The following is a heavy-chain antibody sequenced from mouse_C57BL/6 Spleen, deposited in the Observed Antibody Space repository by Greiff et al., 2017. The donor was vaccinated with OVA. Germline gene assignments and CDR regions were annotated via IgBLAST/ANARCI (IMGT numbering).Heavy chain of an antibody. Sequence: EVQLLESGAELVRPGSSVKMSCKTSGYTFTSYGLNWVKQRPGPGLEWIGDIYIGNGYTEYNEKFKGKATLTSDTSSSTAYMQLSSLTSEDSAVYCCARGNYDYDDWYFDGWGTGTTVTVAS. CDR2: IYIGNGYT. J-gene: IGHJ1*03. CDR3: ARGNYDYDDWYFDG. D-gene: IGHD2-4*01. CDR1: GYTFTSYG. V-gene: IGHV1-58*01.